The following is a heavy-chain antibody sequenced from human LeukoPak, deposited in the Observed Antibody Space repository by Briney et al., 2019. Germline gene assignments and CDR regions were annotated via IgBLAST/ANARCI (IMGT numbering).Heavy chain of an antibody. CDR1: GGSFSGYY. CDR3: ARSHLLYDYVWGSYRNDAFDI. Sequence: PSETLSLTCAVYGGSFSGYYWSWIRQPPGKGLEWIGEINHSGSTNYNPSLKSRVTISVDTSKNQFSLKLSSVTAADTAVYYCARSHLLYDYVWGSYRNDAFDIWGQGTMVTVSS. D-gene: IGHD3-16*02. J-gene: IGHJ3*02. V-gene: IGHV4-34*01. CDR2: INHSGST.